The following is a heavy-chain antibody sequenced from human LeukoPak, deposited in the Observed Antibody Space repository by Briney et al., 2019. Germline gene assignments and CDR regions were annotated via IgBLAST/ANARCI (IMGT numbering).Heavy chain of an antibody. J-gene: IGHJ4*02. Sequence: PGGSLRLSCAASGFTFSSYAMDWVRQAPGKGLEYVSAISSNGGSTYYANSVKGRFTISRDNSKNTLYLQMGSLRAMDMAVYHWERGCRPYYDVWTPVPDGGQGTLVTVSS. CDR2: ISSNGGST. V-gene: IGHV3-64*01. D-gene: IGHD3-3*01. CDR3: ERGCRPYYDVWTPVPD. CDR1: GFTFSSYA.